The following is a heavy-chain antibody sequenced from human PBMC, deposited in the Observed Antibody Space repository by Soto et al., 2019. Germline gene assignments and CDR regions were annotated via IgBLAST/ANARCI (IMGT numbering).Heavy chain of an antibody. Sequence: PSETLSLTCTVSGGSISSGGYYWSWIRQHPGKGLEWIGYIYYSGSTYYNPSLKSRVTISVDTSKNQFSLKLSSVTAADTAVYYCARGSYYYDSSGPLGFDPWGQGTLVNVSS. V-gene: IGHV4-31*03. J-gene: IGHJ5*02. D-gene: IGHD3-22*01. CDR3: ARGSYYYDSSGPLGFDP. CDR2: IYYSGST. CDR1: GGSISSGGYY.